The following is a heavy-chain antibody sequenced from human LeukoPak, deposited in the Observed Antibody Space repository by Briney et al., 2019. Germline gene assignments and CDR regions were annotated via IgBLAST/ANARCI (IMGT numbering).Heavy chain of an antibody. D-gene: IGHD2-15*01. Sequence: PSETLSLTCAVYGGSFSGYYWSWIRQPPGKGLEWIGEINHSGSTNYNPSLKSRVTISVDTSKNQFSLKLSSVTAADTAVYYRARGPAADYWGQGTLVTVSS. CDR3: ARGPAADY. CDR2: INHSGST. CDR1: GGSFSGYY. V-gene: IGHV4-34*01. J-gene: IGHJ4*02.